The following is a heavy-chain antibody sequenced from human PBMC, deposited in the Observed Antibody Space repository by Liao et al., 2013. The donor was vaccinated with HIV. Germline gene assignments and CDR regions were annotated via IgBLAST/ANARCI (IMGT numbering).Heavy chain of an antibody. V-gene: IGHV4-59*02. Sequence: QVQLQESGPGLVKPSETLSLTCSVSGGSVSGHNWGWVRQAPGKGLEWIGCFYSSGSTSYNPSLKGRANILVDTSKNQFSLKLSSVTAADTAVYYCARGGRRALLGGFPQRYWGQGTLVTVSS. CDR3: ARGGRRALLGGFPQRY. CDR1: GGSVSGHN. CDR2: FYSSGST. D-gene: IGHD2-15*01. J-gene: IGHJ4*02.